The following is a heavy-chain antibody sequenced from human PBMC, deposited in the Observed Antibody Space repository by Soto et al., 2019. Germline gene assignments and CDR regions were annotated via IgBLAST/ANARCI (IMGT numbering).Heavy chain of an antibody. CDR2: LSASGGST. Sequence: VQLVESGGGLVQPGGSLRLSCAASGFTFSSYGMGWVRQAPGKGLEWVSGLSASGGSTYYADSVKGRSTISRDNSRNTVYLQINRLRAEDTAVYYCAKDRLTVAKFDAFDIWGQGTMVAVSS. D-gene: IGHD2-8*01. J-gene: IGHJ3*02. V-gene: IGHV3-23*04. CDR1: GFTFSSYG. CDR3: AKDRLTVAKFDAFDI.